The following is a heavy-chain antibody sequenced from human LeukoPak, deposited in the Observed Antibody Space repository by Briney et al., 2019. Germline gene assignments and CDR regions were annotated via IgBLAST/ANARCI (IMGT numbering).Heavy chain of an antibody. Sequence: SETLSLTCTVSGGSISSYYWSWIRQPPGKGLEWIGYIYYSGSTNYNPSLKSRVTISVDTSKNQFSLKLSSVAAADTAVYYCARLSTSSGWYYWFDPWGQGTLVTVSS. CDR3: ARLSTSSGWYYWFDP. CDR1: GGSISSYY. V-gene: IGHV4-59*08. CDR2: IYYSGST. J-gene: IGHJ5*02. D-gene: IGHD6-19*01.